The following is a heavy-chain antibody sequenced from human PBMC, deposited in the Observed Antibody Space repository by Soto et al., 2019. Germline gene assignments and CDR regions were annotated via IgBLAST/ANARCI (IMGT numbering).Heavy chain of an antibody. CDR1: GFTFGTYW. D-gene: IGHD5-12*01. V-gene: IGHV3-74*01. CDR2: INSDESRT. J-gene: IGHJ5*02. CDR3: ATFATHSYNWIEP. Sequence: EVQLVESGGDLVQPGGSLRLSCAASGFTFGTYWMHWVHQAPGKGLMWVSRINSDESRTNYADSVKGRFTISRDNAKNALYLLMNSLRAEDAALYFCATFATHSYNWIEPWGQGTLVTVSS.